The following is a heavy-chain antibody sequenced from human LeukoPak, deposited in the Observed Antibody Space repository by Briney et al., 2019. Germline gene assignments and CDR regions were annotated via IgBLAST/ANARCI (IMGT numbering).Heavy chain of an antibody. J-gene: IGHJ4*02. D-gene: IGHD1-1*01. Sequence: SETLSLTCTVSGGSISSINYYWGWIRQPPGKGLEWIGSIYYSGSTYYSPSLKSRVTISVDTSKNQFSLRLSSVTAADTAVYYCARDPGASWNAVDYWGQGTLVTVSS. CDR3: ARDPGASWNAVDY. CDR2: IYYSGST. V-gene: IGHV4-39*07. CDR1: GGSISSINYY.